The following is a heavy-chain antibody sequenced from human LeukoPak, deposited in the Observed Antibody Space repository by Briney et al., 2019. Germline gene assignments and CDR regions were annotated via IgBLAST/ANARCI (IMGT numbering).Heavy chain of an antibody. CDR3: AKGMITFGGSRDDY. Sequence: GGSLRLSCAASGFTFRNYAMSWVRQAPGKGLEWVSAISGGGGSTYYADSVKGRFTISRDNSKNTLYLQMNSLRAEDTAVYYCAKGMITFGGSRDDYWGQGTLVTVSS. J-gene: IGHJ4*02. CDR1: GFTFRNYA. CDR2: ISGGGGST. D-gene: IGHD3-16*01. V-gene: IGHV3-23*01.